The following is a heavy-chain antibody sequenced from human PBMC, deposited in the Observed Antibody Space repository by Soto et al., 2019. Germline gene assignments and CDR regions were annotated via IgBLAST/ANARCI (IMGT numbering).Heavy chain of an antibody. Sequence: ASVKVSCKASGYTFTGYYMHWVRQAPGQGLEWMGWINPNSGGTNYAQKFQGWVTMTRDTSISTAYMELSRLRSDDTAVYYCARGIGDFGSYGMDVWGQGTTVTVSS. V-gene: IGHV1-2*04. CDR1: GYTFTGYY. CDR2: INPNSGGT. CDR3: ARGIGDFGSYGMDV. J-gene: IGHJ6*02. D-gene: IGHD3-16*01.